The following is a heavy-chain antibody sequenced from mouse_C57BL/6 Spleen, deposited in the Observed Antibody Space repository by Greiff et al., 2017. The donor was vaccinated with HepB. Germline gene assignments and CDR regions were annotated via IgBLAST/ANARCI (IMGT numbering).Heavy chain of an antibody. V-gene: IGHV1-80*01. CDR2: IYPGGGDT. Sequence: VQLQQSGAELVKPGASVKISCKASGYAFSSYWMNWVKQRPGKGLEWIGQIYPGGGDTNYNGKFKGKATLTADKSSSTAYMQLSSLTSEDSAVYFCARSPTDWYFDVWGTGTTVTVSS. CDR1: GYAFSSYW. CDR3: ARSPTDWYFDV. D-gene: IGHD1-1*01. J-gene: IGHJ1*03.